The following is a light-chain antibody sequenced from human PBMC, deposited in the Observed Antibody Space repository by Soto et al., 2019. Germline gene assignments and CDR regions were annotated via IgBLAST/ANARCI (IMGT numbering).Light chain of an antibody. J-gene: IGKJ4*01. Sequence: DIVMTQSPLSLSVTPGEPASISCRSSQSLLFSNGANYLDWYLQKPGQSPQLLIYLGSNRASGVPDRFSGSGSATDFTLKISRVEAEDVGIYYGMQALQTPLTFGGGTKVEIK. CDR2: LGS. CDR1: QSLLFSNGANY. V-gene: IGKV2-28*01. CDR3: MQALQTPLT.